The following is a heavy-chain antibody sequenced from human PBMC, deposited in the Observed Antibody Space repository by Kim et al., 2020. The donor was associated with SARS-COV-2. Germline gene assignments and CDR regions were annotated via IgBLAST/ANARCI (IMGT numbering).Heavy chain of an antibody. V-gene: IGHV3-74*01. J-gene: IGHJ6*02. Sequence: GGSLRLSCAVSGFTFSNYWMNWVRHAPGKGLVWVSRISSSGSITYYADSVKGRFTISRDNAKNTLYLQMNSLRAEDTAVYYCARGFSRDGFDVWGQGTTVTVSS. CDR1: GFTFSNYW. CDR3: ARGFSRDGFDV. D-gene: IGHD3-10*01. CDR2: ISSSGSIT.